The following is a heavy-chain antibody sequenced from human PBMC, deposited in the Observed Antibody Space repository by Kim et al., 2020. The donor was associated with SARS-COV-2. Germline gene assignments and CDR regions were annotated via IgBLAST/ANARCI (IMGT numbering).Heavy chain of an antibody. V-gene: IGHV3-73*01. J-gene: IGHJ4*02. CDR2: ISTRPKSYAT. D-gene: IGHD3-22*01. CDR1: GFTFSGSN. CDR3: TSLTTSGETY. Sequence: GGSLRLSCAASGFTFSGSNIHWVRQASGKGLEWVGRISTRPKSYATAYSASVKGRFTISRDDSKNTAYLQLNSLRAEYTAVYYCTSLTTSGETYWGQGTLVTVSS.